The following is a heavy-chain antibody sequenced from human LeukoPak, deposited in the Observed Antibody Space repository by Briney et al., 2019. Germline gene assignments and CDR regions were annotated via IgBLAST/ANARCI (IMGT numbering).Heavy chain of an antibody. J-gene: IGHJ4*02. CDR3: ARDLEAVAGI. D-gene: IGHD6-19*01. Sequence: ASVKVSCTASGYTFTSYYMHWVRQAPGQGLEWMGIINPSGGSTSYAQKFQGRVTMTRDTSTSTVYMELSSLRSEDTAVCYCARDLEAVAGIWGQGTLVTVSS. CDR2: INPSGGST. CDR1: GYTFTSYY. V-gene: IGHV1-46*01.